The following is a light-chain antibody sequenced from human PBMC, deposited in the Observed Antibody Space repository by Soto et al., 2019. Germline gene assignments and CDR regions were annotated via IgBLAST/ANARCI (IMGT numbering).Light chain of an antibody. J-gene: IGLJ2*01. V-gene: IGLV2-14*02. CDR1: SSDVGNYDL. CDR3: SSYTTSTSFIL. Sequence: QSVLTQPASVSGSPGQSITISCTGTSSDVGNYDLVSWYLHHPGKAPKLMIYEGSKRPSGVSNRFSGSKCGNTASLTFSGLQAEDEADYYCSSYTTSTSFILFGGGTQLTVL. CDR2: EGS.